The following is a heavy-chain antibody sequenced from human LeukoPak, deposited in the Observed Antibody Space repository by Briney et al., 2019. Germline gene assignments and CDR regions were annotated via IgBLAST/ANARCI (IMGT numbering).Heavy chain of an antibody. CDR2: INWNDGST. Sequence: GGSLRLSCAASGFSFDDYGMSWVRQAPGKGLEWVSGINWNDGSTGYADSVKGRFTISRDNAKNSLYLQMNSLRSEDTAVYYCACGGYYDSSGPDVWGKGTTVTVSS. V-gene: IGHV3-20*04. CDR1: GFSFDDYG. J-gene: IGHJ6*04. D-gene: IGHD3-22*01. CDR3: ACGGYYDSSGPDV.